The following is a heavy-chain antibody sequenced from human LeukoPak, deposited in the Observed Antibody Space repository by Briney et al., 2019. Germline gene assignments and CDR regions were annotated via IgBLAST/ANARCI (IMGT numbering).Heavy chain of an antibody. CDR1: GFTFSSYW. Sequence: GGSLRLSCAASGFTFSSYWTSWVRQAPGKGPEWVSYISSANSHIYYADSVKGRFIISRDNAKNSLYLQMNSLRAEDTAVYYCARDLMRFLEWVNWGQGTLVTVSS. V-gene: IGHV3-21*01. CDR2: ISSANSHI. D-gene: IGHD3-3*01. J-gene: IGHJ4*02. CDR3: ARDLMRFLEWVN.